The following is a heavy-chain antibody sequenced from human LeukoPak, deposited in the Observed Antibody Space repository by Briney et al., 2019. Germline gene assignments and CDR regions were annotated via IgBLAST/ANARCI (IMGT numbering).Heavy chain of an antibody. J-gene: IGHJ5*02. CDR3: ARGPADYGGLYNWFDP. Sequence: SQTLSLTCTVSGGSISSGGYYWSWIRQHPGKGLEWIGYIYYSGSTYYNPPLKSRVTISVDTSKNQFSLKLSSVTAADTAVYYCARGPADYGGLYNWFDPWGQGTLVTVSS. D-gene: IGHD4-23*01. V-gene: IGHV4-31*03. CDR2: IYYSGST. CDR1: GGSISSGGYY.